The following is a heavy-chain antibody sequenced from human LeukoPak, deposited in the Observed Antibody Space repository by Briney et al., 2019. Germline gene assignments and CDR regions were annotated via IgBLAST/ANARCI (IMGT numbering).Heavy chain of an antibody. V-gene: IGHV4-59*12. J-gene: IGHJ4*02. CDR1: GGSISNYY. Sequence: SETLSLTCTVSGGSISNYYWTWIRQPPGKPLEWIGYIYYSGSTYYNPSLKSRVTISVDTSKNQFSLKLSSVTAADTAEYYCARYYYYDTSGHYYFDYWGQGTLVTVSS. CDR3: ARYYYYDTSGHYYFDY. CDR2: IYYSGST. D-gene: IGHD3-22*01.